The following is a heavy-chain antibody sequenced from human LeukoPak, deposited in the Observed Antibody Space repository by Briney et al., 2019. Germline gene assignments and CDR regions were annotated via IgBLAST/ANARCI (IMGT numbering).Heavy chain of an antibody. CDR1: GGSISSYY. Sequence: SETLSLTCTVSGGSISSYYWSWIRQPPGKGLEWIGYIYYSGSTNYNPSLKSRVTISVDTSKNQFSLKLSSVTAADTAVYYCARIRGYDSRFIPDYWGQGTLVTVSS. V-gene: IGHV4-59*08. D-gene: IGHD3-22*01. CDR2: IYYSGST. CDR3: ARIRGYDSRFIPDY. J-gene: IGHJ4*02.